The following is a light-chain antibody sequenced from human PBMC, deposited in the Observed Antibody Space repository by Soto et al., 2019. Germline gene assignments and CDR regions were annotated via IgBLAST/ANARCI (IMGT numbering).Light chain of an antibody. Sequence: QSVLTQPASVSGSPGPSITISCTGTSSDVGGYNYVSWYQQHPGKAPKLMIYDVSDRPSGVSSRFAGSKSGNTASLTISGLQAEDEADYYCSSYTSSSTLVVFGGGTKVPVL. CDR2: DVS. CDR1: SSDVGGYNY. CDR3: SSYTSSSTLVV. V-gene: IGLV2-14*03. J-gene: IGLJ2*01.